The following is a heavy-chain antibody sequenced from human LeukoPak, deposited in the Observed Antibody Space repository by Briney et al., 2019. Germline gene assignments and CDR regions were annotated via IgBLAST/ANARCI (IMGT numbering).Heavy chain of an antibody. CDR3: ASVPAL. V-gene: IGHV4-59*08. J-gene: IGHJ4*02. Sequence: SETLSLTCTVSGGSISNSYWSWIRQLPGKGLEWIGYIYSGSTKYNPSLKSRVTISEDTSKNQISLKMTSATAADTAVYYCASVPALWGQGALVTVSS. CDR1: GGSISNSY. CDR2: IYSGST.